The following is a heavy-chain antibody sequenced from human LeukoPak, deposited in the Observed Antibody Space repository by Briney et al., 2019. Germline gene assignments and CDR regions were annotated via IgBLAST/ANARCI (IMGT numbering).Heavy chain of an antibody. CDR1: GGTFSSYA. CDR2: IIPIFGTA. CDR3: ARGPYYYDSSGYFRYYYMDV. V-gene: IGHV1-69*01. J-gene: IGHJ6*03. Sequence: GSSVKVSCKASGGTFSSYAISWVRQAPGQGLEWMGGIIPIFGTANYAQKFQGRVTITADESTSTAYMELSSLRSEDTAVYYCARGPYYYDSSGYFRYYYMDVWGKGTTVTISS. D-gene: IGHD3-22*01.